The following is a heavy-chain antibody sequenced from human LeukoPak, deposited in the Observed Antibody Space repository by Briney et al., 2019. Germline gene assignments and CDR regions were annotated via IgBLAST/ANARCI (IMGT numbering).Heavy chain of an antibody. V-gene: IGHV3-7*01. CDR2: IKQDGSEK. CDR1: GFTFSSYW. D-gene: IGHD5-12*01. Sequence: PGGSLRLSCAASGFTFSSYWMSWVRQAPGKGLEWVANIKQDGSEKYYVDSVKGRFTISRDNAKNSLYLQMNSLRAEDTAVYYCAREFLSGYETRTFDYWGQGTLVTVSS. J-gene: IGHJ4*02. CDR3: AREFLSGYETRTFDY.